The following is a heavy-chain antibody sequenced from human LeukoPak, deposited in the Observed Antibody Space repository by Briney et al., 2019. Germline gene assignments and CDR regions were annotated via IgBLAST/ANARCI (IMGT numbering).Heavy chain of an antibody. J-gene: IGHJ3*02. CDR3: ARDGLRSCTSSSCYPGEDAFDI. CDR1: GYTINSYA. CDR2: INTNTGNP. Sequence: ASVKVSCKASGYTINSYAMNWVRQAPGQGLEWMAWINTNTGNPTYAQGFTGRFVFSLDTSISTAYLHISGLKAEDTAVYYCARDGLRSCTSSSCYPGEDAFDIRGQGTMVTVSS. D-gene: IGHD2-2*01. V-gene: IGHV7-4-1*02.